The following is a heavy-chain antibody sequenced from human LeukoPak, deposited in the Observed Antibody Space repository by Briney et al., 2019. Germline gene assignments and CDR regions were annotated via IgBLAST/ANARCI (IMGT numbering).Heavy chain of an antibody. CDR1: GGSISSYY. CDR2: IYTSGST. V-gene: IGHV4-4*07. J-gene: IGHJ4*02. Sequence: SETLSLTCTVSGGSISSYYWSWIRQPAGKGLEWIGRIYTSGSTNYNPSLKSRVTISVDTPKNQFSLKLSSVTAADTAVYYCARESLYGGSIHRYYFDYWGQGTLVTVSS. D-gene: IGHD6-13*01. CDR3: ARESLYGGSIHRYYFDY.